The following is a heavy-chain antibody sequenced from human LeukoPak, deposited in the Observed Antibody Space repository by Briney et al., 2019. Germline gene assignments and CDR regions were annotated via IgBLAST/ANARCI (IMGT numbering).Heavy chain of an antibody. CDR2: IIPIFGTA. V-gene: IGHV1-69*05. CDR3: ARESQGATVVGDAFDI. D-gene: IGHD4-23*01. Sequence: ASVKVSCKASGGTFSSYAISWVRQAPGQGLEWMGGIIPIFGTANYAQKFQGGVTITTDESTSTAYMELSSLRSEDTAVYYCARESQGATVVGDAFDIWGQGTMVTVSS. CDR1: GGTFSSYA. J-gene: IGHJ3*02.